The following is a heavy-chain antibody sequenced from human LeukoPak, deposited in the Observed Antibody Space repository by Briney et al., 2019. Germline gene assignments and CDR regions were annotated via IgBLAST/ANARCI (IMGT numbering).Heavy chain of an antibody. D-gene: IGHD4-23*01. CDR1: GYXFTDYY. J-gene: IGHJ3*02. V-gene: IGHV1-2*02. CDR2: INPNSGDT. CDR3: ARALMTTVVTTSGGDI. Sequence: ASVKVSCKASGYXFTDYYMHWVRQAPGQGLEWMGWINPNSGDTNYAQKFQGRVTMTRDTSISTAYMELSRLRSDDTAVYYCARALMTTVVTTSGGDIWGQGTMVTVSS.